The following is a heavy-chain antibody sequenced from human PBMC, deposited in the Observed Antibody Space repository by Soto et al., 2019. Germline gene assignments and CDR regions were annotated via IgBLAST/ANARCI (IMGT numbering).Heavy chain of an antibody. CDR3: ARTDSGYDPYYYYGMDV. CDR1: VDSVSSNSAA. D-gene: IGHD5-12*01. J-gene: IGHJ6*02. V-gene: IGHV6-1*01. CDR2: TYYRSKWYN. Sequence: SQTLSLTCAISVDSVSSNSAAWNWIRQSPSRGLEWLGRTYYRSKWYNDYAVSVKSRITINPDTSKNQFSLQLNSVTPEDTAVYYCARTDSGYDPYYYYGMDVWGQGTTVTVSS.